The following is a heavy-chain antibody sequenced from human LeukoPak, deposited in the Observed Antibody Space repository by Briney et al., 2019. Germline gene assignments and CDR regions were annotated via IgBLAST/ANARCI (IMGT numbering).Heavy chain of an antibody. Sequence: PGGSLRLSCAGSGFTFGGYGMHGFRQTPGKGLEWVAVISYDGSGAFYADSLRGGFTISRDNSKNTKSVQMDDLRAEDTAVYYCTRYNNDHFDYWGQGTLVTVSS. CDR2: ISYDGSGA. CDR1: GFTFGGYG. J-gene: IGHJ4*02. V-gene: IGHV3-33*01. D-gene: IGHD1-14*01. CDR3: TRYNNDHFDY.